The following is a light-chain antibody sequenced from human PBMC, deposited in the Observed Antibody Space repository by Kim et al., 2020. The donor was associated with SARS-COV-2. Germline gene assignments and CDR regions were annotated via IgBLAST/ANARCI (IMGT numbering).Light chain of an antibody. CDR2: GKN. V-gene: IGLV3-19*01. CDR3: NSRDSSGNHLEV. CDR1: SLRSYY. J-gene: IGLJ2*01. Sequence: SSELTQDPAVSVALGQTVRITCQGDSLRSYYASWYQQKPGQAPVLVIYGKNNRPSGIPDRFSGSSSGNTASLTITGAQAEDEADYYCNSRDSSGNHLEVFGGGTQLTVL.